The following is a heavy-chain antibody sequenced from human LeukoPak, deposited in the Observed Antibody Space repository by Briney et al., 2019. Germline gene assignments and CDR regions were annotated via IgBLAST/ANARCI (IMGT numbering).Heavy chain of an antibody. J-gene: IGHJ4*02. CDR2: IYHSGST. D-gene: IGHD6-19*01. Sequence: SETLSLTCTVSGYSISSGYYWGWIRQPPGKGLEWIGSIYHSGSTYYNPSLKSRVTISVDTSKNQFSLKLSSVTAADTAVYYCARDAIAVAGTRYFDYWGQGTLVTVSP. CDR3: ARDAIAVAGTRYFDY. CDR1: GYSISSGYY. V-gene: IGHV4-38-2*02.